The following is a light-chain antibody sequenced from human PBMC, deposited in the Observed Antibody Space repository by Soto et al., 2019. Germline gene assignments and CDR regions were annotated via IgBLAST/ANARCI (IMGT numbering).Light chain of an antibody. CDR1: QRVTNSY. J-gene: IGKJ1*01. V-gene: IGKV3-20*01. CDR3: HQYGTSPRT. CDR2: GAS. Sequence: EIVLSQSPDTLSLSPGERATLSCRASQRVTNSYLAWYQQKPGQAPRLLIFGASSWATGIPDRFSGSGSGTDLTLTISSLEPEDFALYFCHQYGTSPRTFGPGTKV.